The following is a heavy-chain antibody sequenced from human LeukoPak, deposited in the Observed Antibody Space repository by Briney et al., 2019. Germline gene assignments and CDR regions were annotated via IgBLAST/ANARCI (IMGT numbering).Heavy chain of an antibody. CDR2: IYHSGST. J-gene: IGHJ4*02. CDR3: ARADRMGGYSYGYGGTWFGY. V-gene: IGHV4-38-2*02. D-gene: IGHD5-18*01. CDR1: GYSISSGYY. Sequence: SETLSLTCTVSGYSISSGYYWGWIRQPPGKGLEWIGSIYHSGSTYYNPSLKSRVTISVDTSKNQFSLKLSSVTAADTAVYYCARADRMGGYSYGYGGTWFGYWGQGTLVTVSS.